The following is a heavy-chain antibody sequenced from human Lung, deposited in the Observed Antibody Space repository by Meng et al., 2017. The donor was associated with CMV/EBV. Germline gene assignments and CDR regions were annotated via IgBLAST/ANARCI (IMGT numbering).Heavy chain of an antibody. CDR2: TIPILRLD. V-gene: IGHV1-69*10. Sequence: SWVRQAPGQGLEWMGGTIPILRLDNYAHNFQGRVTITADRSTSTAYMELRSLRSDDTAVYYCASGGTFCRTSGCSLADYYYHMDFWGQGTTVTVSS. J-gene: IGHJ6*02. D-gene: IGHD2-2*01. CDR3: ASGGTFCRTSGCSLADYYYHMDF.